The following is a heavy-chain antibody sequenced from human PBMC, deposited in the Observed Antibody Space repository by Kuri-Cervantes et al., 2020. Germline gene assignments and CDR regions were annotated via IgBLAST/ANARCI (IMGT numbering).Heavy chain of an antibody. J-gene: IGHJ4*02. D-gene: IGHD6-19*01. V-gene: IGHV3-23*01. CDR3: AKDLRAVAAYFDY. CDR1: GFTFSSYA. Sequence: GASLKISCAAAGFTFSSYAMSWVRQAPGKGQEWVSAISGSGGSTYYADSVKGRFTTSRDNSKNTLYLQMNSLRAEDTAVYYCAKDLRAVAAYFDYWGQGTLVTVSS. CDR2: ISGSGGST.